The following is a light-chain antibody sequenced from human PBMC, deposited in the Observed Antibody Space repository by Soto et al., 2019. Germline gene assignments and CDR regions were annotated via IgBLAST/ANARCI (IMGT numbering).Light chain of an antibody. CDR3: CSYAGSSTYV. CDR2: EGS. V-gene: IGLV2-23*01. J-gene: IGLJ1*01. Sequence: QSALTQPASVSGSPGQSITISCTGTSSDVGGYNLVSWYQQHPGKAPKFLIYEGSKRPSGVSNRFSGSKSGNTGSLTISGLQAEDEADYYCCSYAGSSTYVFGPGTKLTVL. CDR1: SSDVGGYNL.